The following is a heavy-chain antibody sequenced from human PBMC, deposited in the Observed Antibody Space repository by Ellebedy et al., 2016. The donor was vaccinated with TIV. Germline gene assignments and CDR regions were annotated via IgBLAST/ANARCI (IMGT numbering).Heavy chain of an antibody. CDR2: IDPSDSYT. V-gene: IGHV5-10-1*01. CDR3: ARNVGSSGLIDY. CDR1: GYSFTTYW. D-gene: IGHD6-19*01. Sequence: GESLKISCKGSGYSFTTYWITWVRQMPGKGLEWMGRIDPSDSYTNYNPSLQGHVTISADKSITTAYLQWSSLKASDTAIYFCARNVGSSGLIDYWGQGTIVTVSS. J-gene: IGHJ3*01.